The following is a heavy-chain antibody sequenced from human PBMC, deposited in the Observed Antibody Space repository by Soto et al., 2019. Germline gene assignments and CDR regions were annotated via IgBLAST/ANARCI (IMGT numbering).Heavy chain of an antibody. CDR1: GFTFSTYA. CDR3: ARGSTDSYPGSRIFDF. Sequence: GGSLRLSCAASGFTFSTYAMSWVRQAPGKGLEWVSAISRSGGSTYYADSVKGRFTISRDNSKKTLYLQMTSLTAEDSAMYFCARGSTDSYPGSRIFDFWGRGTLVTVSS. J-gene: IGHJ4*02. D-gene: IGHD3-10*01. V-gene: IGHV3-23*01. CDR2: ISRSGGST.